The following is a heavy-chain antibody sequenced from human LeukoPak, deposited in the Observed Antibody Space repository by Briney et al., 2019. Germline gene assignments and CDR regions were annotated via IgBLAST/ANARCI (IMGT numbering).Heavy chain of an antibody. Sequence: GGSLRHSCVTSGFTFSGYWMHWVRQGPEKGLELVSRIDNDGHGIIYADSVKGRFTTSRDNVKNTLYLQMNSLRVEDTAVYYCAAGGGWDPSFGVVTHIDAWGKGTTVVVS. V-gene: IGHV3-74*01. J-gene: IGHJ6*03. CDR2: IDNDGHGI. CDR3: AAGGGWDPSFGVVTHIDA. D-gene: IGHD3-3*01. CDR1: GFTFSGYW.